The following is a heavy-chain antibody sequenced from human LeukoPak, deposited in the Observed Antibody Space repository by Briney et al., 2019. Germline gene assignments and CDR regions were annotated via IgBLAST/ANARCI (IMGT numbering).Heavy chain of an antibody. CDR1: GFTFSSYA. CDR3: ASRVAASDGMDV. V-gene: IGHV3-33*08. Sequence: GRSLRLSCAASGFTFSSYAMHWVRQAPGKGLEWVAVIWYDGSNKYYADSVKGRFTISRDNSKNTLYLQMNSLRAEDTAVYYCASRVAASDGMDVWGQGTTVTVSS. J-gene: IGHJ6*02. D-gene: IGHD2-2*01. CDR2: IWYDGSNK.